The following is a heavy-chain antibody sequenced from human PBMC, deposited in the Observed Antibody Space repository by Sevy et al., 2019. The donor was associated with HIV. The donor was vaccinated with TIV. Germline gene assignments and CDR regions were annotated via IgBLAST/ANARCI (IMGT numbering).Heavy chain of an antibody. CDR1: GFIFSSFW. J-gene: IGHJ4*02. D-gene: IGHD4-4*01. CDR3: ARALYAYSSY. V-gene: IGHV3-7*01. Sequence: GGSLRLSCAASGFIFSSFWMTWVRQAPGKGLEWVANINQDGSEIHYVNSVKGRFSISRDNAKNSLNLQMNSLRAEDTAVYYCARALYAYSSYWGQGTLVTVSS. CDR2: INQDGSEI.